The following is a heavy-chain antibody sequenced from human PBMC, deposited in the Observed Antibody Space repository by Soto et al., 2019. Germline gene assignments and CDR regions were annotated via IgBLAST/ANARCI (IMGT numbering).Heavy chain of an antibody. V-gene: IGHV3-30*03. CDR2: ISYDESDK. Sequence: PXGSLRLSCAAAGFTFRSYAMRWVRQAPGKGLDWVAVISYDESDKYYADSLKGRFTISRDNSKNTLYLQMNSLRGEDTAVYYFARDLSVAGPDYWGQGTLVTVSS. D-gene: IGHD6-19*01. CDR3: ARDLSVAGPDY. CDR1: GFTFRSYA. J-gene: IGHJ4*02.